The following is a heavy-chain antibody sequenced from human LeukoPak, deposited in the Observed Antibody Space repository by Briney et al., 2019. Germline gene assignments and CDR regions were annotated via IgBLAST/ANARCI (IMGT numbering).Heavy chain of an antibody. V-gene: IGHV4-34*01. D-gene: IGHD3-10*01. CDR1: GGSFSGYY. J-gene: IGHJ4*02. Sequence: SETLSLTCAVYGGSFSGYYWSWIRQPPGKGLEWIGSIYHSGSTYYNPSLKSRVTISVDTSKNQFSLKLSSVTAADTAVYYCARDSVDLTALDYWGQGTLVTVSS. CDR2: IYHSGST. CDR3: ARDSVDLTALDY.